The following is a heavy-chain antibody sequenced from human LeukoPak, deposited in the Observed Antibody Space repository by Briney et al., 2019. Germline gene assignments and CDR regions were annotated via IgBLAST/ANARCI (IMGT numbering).Heavy chain of an antibody. J-gene: IGHJ4*02. CDR3: ARTSSGGHAFIDY. Sequence: SETLSLTCTVSGGSITSYCWSWIRQPPGKGLEWIGYIYDSGSTNYNPSLKSRVTISVDTSKNQFSLKLSSVTAADTAVYYCARTSSGGHAFIDYWGQGTLVTVSS. CDR2: IYDSGST. CDR1: GGSITSYC. V-gene: IGHV4-59*08. D-gene: IGHD6-19*01.